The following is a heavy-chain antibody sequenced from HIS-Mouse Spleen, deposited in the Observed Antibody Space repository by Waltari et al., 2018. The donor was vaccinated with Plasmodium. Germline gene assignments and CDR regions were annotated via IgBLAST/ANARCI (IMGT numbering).Heavy chain of an antibody. CDR1: RGSISRGGYS. CDR2: IYYSGST. V-gene: IGHV4-31*03. Sequence: QVQLQESGTGLVKPSQTLSLTFSVSRGSISRGGYSWRWIRQHPGKGLEWIGYIYYSGSTYYNPSLKSRVTISVDTSKNQFSLKVNSVTAADTAVYYCARWVGNWFDPWGQGTLVTVSS. CDR3: ARWVGNWFDP. J-gene: IGHJ5*02. D-gene: IGHD1-26*01.